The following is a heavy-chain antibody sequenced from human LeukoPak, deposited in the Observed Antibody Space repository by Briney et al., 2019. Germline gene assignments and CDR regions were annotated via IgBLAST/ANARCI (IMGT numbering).Heavy chain of an antibody. D-gene: IGHD3-3*01. CDR3: TTDLNYDFGEAYFDF. J-gene: IGHJ4*02. V-gene: IGHV3-15*01. CDR1: GLTFSNAW. Sequence: GGSLRLSCAVSGLTFSNAWMNWVRQAPGKGLEWVGRIKSKTDSGTTDYAAPVKGRFTISRDDSKNTLYLEMHSLKTEDTAVYYCTTDLNYDFGEAYFDFWGQGTLVTVSS. CDR2: IKSKTDSGTT.